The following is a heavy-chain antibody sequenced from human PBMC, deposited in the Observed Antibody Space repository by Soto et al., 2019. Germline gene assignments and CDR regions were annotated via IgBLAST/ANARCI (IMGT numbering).Heavy chain of an antibody. Sequence: QVQLVESGGGVVQPGRSLRLSCAASGFTFSSYGMHWVRQAPGKGLEWVAVIWDDGSNKYYADSVKGRFTISRDNSKNTLYLQMNSLRAEDTAVYYCARDGTTGGAGDDAFDIWGQGTMVTVSS. CDR1: GFTFSSYG. CDR3: ARDGTTGGAGDDAFDI. J-gene: IGHJ3*02. CDR2: IWDDGSNK. V-gene: IGHV3-33*01. D-gene: IGHD1-1*01.